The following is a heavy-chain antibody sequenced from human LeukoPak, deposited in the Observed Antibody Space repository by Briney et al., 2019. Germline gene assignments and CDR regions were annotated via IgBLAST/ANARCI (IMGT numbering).Heavy chain of an antibody. CDR3: ARDHYYYYHMDV. J-gene: IGHJ6*03. CDR1: GYTFTSYG. CDR2: ISAYNGNT. V-gene: IGHV1-18*01. Sequence: GASVKVSCKASGYTFTSYGISWVRQAPGQGLEWMGWISAYNGNTNYAQKLQGRVTMTTDTSTSTAYVELRSLRSDDTAVYYGARDHYYYYHMDVWGKGTTVTVSS.